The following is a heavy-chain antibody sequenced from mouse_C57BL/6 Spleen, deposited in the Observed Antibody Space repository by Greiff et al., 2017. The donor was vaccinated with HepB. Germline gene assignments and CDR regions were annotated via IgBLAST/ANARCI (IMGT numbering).Heavy chain of an antibody. Sequence: EVKLVESGGGLVKPGGSLKLSCAASGFTFSSYAMSWVRQTPEKRLEWVATISDGGSYTYYPDNVKGRFTISRDNAKNNLYLQMSHLKSEDTAMYYCARDVYDYDVEYYAMDYWGQGTSVTVSS. CDR3: ARDVYDYDVEYYAMDY. CDR1: GFTFSSYA. V-gene: IGHV5-4*01. CDR2: ISDGGSYT. D-gene: IGHD2-4*01. J-gene: IGHJ4*01.